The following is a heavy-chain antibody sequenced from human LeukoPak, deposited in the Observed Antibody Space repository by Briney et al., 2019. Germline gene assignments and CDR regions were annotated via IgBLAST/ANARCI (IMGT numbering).Heavy chain of an antibody. D-gene: IGHD3-22*01. CDR3: ARGQYYYDSSGYYSLLFDY. CDR2: IYYSGST. J-gene: IGHJ4*02. CDR1: GGSISSYY. Sequence: SETLSLTCTVSGGSISSYYWSWIRQPPGKGLEWIGYIYYSGSTNYNPSLKSRVTISVDTSKNQFSLKLSSVTAADTAAYYCARGQYYYDSSGYYSLLFDYWGQGTLVTVSS. V-gene: IGHV4-59*01.